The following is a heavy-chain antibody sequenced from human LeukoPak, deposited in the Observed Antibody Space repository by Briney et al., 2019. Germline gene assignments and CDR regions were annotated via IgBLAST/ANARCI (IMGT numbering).Heavy chain of an antibody. CDR1: GFTFNNYA. Sequence: GGSLRLSCAASGFTFNNYAMTWVRQAPGKGLEWVSAISGSGGDTFSADSVKGRFTISRDNSKNTLYLQLNSLRAEDTAVYYCARESHKLRYEDYWGQGTLVTVSS. CDR3: ARESHKLRYEDY. J-gene: IGHJ4*02. CDR2: ISGSGGDT. D-gene: IGHD3-9*01. V-gene: IGHV3-23*01.